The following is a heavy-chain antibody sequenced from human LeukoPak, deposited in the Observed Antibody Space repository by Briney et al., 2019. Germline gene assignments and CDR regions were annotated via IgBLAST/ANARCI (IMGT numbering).Heavy chain of an antibody. Sequence: PAASVKVSCKASGYTFTSYDINWVRQATGQGLEWMGWMNPNCGNTGYAQKFQGRVTMTRNTSISTAYMELSSLRSEDTAVYYCARILVVAATERYYYYGMDVWGQGTTVTVSS. D-gene: IGHD2-15*01. CDR3: ARILVVAATERYYYYGMDV. CDR1: GYTFTSYD. J-gene: IGHJ6*02. CDR2: MNPNCGNT. V-gene: IGHV1-8*01.